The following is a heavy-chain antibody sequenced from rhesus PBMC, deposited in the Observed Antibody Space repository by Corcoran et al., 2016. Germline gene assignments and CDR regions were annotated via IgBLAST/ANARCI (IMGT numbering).Heavy chain of an antibody. CDR1: GGSFSGYY. V-gene: IGHV4-165*01. J-gene: IGHJ6*01. CDR3: ARVSGSGLDS. Sequence: QVQLQESGPGLVKPSETLSLTCAVSGGSFSGYYWGWIRQPPGKGLEWIGYFSGSSGSPNYNPSLKSRVTISTDTSKNQFSLKLGSVTAADTAVYYCARVSGSGLDSWGQGVVVTVSS. D-gene: IGHD3-16*01. CDR2: FSGSSGSP.